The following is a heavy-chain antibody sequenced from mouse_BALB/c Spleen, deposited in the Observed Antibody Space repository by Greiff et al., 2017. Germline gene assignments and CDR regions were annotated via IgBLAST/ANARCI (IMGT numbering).Heavy chain of an antibody. CDR1: GFTFSSYY. V-gene: IGHV5-6-2*01. CDR3: ARHTMKASYAMDY. CDR2: INSNGGST. J-gene: IGHJ4*01. Sequence: EVMLVESGGGLVKLGGSLKLSCAASGFTFSSYYMSWVRQTPEKRLELVAAINSNGGSTYYPDTVKGRFTISRDNAKNTLYLQMSSLKSEDTALYYCARHTMKASYAMDYWGQGTSVTVSS. D-gene: IGHD2-4*01.